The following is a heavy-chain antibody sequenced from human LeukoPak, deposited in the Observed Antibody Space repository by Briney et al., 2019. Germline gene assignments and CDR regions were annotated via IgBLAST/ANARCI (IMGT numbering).Heavy chain of an antibody. D-gene: IGHD1-26*01. CDR3: AKDGPWRELLGY. V-gene: IGHV3-23*01. CDR1: GFTFSSYA. CDR2: ISGSGGST. J-gene: IGHJ4*02. Sequence: QTGGSLRLSCAASGFTFSSYAMSWVRQAPGKGLEWVSAISGSGGSTYYADSVKGRFTISRNNSKNTLYLQMSSLRAEDTAVYYCAKDGPWRELLGYWGQGTLVTVSS.